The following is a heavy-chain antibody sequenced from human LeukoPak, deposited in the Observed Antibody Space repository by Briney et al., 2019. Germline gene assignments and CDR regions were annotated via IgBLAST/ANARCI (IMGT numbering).Heavy chain of an antibody. J-gene: IGHJ3*02. CDR1: GGSISSGGYY. CDR2: IYYSGST. V-gene: IGHV4-31*03. CDR3: ATMKNYYDSSGPDAFDI. Sequence: SETLSLTCTVSGGSISSGGYYWSWIRQHPVKGLEWIGYIYYSGSTYYNPSLKSRVTISVDTSKNQFSLKLSSVTAADTAVYYCATMKNYYDSSGPDAFDIWGQGTMVTVSS. D-gene: IGHD3-22*01.